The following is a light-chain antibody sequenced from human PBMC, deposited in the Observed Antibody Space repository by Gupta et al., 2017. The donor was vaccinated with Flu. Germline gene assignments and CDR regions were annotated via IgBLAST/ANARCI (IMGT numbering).Light chain of an antibody. CDR3: MQTLQSPVA. CDR1: QSLLHSNGYNY. V-gene: IGKV2-28*01. J-gene: IGKJ1*01. Sequence: GAPGETASISCRSSQSLLHSNGYNYLDWYVQKPGQSPQLLIYLASKRASGVPDRFIARGSGTDFTLRIRTVEAEDVGVYYCMQTLQSPVAFGQGTKVEIK. CDR2: LAS.